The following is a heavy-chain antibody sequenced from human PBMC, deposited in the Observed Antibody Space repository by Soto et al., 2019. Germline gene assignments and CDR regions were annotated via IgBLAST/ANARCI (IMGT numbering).Heavy chain of an antibody. CDR3: ARDPKTTGGQHWAFNYFDS. CDR1: GFSFSISP. V-gene: IGHV3-30-3*01. D-gene: IGHD2-8*02. Sequence: QVQLVESGGGVVQPGRSLRLSCAASGFSFSISPMHWVRQAPGKGPEWVALISYDGTNKFYADSVKGRFTISRDNSKSTLYLHVDSLRPEDAAVCYCARDPKTTGGQHWAFNYFDSWGQGTLVTVSS. CDR2: ISYDGTNK. J-gene: IGHJ4*02.